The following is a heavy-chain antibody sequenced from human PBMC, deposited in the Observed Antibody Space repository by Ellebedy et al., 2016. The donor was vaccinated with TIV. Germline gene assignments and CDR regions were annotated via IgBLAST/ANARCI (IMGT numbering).Heavy chain of an antibody. J-gene: IGHJ4*02. Sequence: GESLKISXAASGFTVSSNYMSWVRQAPGKGLEWVSVIYSGGSTYYADSVKGRFTISRDNSKNTLYLQMNSLRAEDTAVYYCTRYGIVAAAGIDYWGQGTLVTVSS. CDR3: TRYGIVAAAGIDY. V-gene: IGHV3-66*01. D-gene: IGHD6-13*01. CDR2: IYSGGST. CDR1: GFTVSSNY.